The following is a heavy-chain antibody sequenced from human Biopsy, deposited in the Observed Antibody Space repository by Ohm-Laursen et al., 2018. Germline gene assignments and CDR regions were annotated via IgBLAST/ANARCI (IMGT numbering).Heavy chain of an antibody. CDR1: GYSIIPSGPEN. CDR3: ARHAPSYSGSYWRYFDL. CDR2: IYSGGNT. V-gene: IGHV4-59*08. J-gene: IGHJ2*01. D-gene: IGHD1-26*01. Sequence: TLSLTCTLSGYSIIPSGPENWSWIRQPPGQGLQYIGFIYSGGNTNYNPSLRSRVTMSVDTSKNQLSLRLPSVTAADTAVYYCARHAPSYSGSYWRYFDLWGRGTLVTVSS.